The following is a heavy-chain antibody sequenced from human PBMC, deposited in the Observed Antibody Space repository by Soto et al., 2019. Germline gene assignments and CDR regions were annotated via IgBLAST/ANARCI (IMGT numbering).Heavy chain of an antibody. D-gene: IGHD2-15*01. CDR1: GFTFSSYA. J-gene: IGHJ5*02. V-gene: IGHV3-30-3*01. CDR2: ISYDGSNK. Sequence: GGSLRLSCAASGFTFSSYAMHWVRQAPGKGLEWVAVISYDGSNKYYADSVKGRFTISRDNSKNTLYLQMNSLRAEDTAVYYCARDSQGGYCSGGSCYSGALGEGWFDPWGQGTLVTVSS. CDR3: ARDSQGGYCSGGSCYSGALGEGWFDP.